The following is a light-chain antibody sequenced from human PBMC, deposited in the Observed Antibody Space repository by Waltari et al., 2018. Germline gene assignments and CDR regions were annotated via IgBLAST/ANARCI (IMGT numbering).Light chain of an antibody. V-gene: IGLV2-23*02. CDR3: CSYASSSPRLI. CDR1: YSNVGSYDL. CDR2: EVL. Sequence: QSALTQPASVSGSLGQSISISCSGTYSNVGSYDLVSWSHQRPGEAPHLLIYEVLKRPAGVSNRLPGSKSGNAASLTISALQPEDEGTYYCCSYASSSPRLIFGGGTELTVL. J-gene: IGLJ2*01.